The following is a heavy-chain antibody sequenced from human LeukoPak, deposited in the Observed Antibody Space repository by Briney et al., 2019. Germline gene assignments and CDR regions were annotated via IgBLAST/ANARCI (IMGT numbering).Heavy chain of an antibody. CDR2: ISGSGGST. Sequence: GGSLRLSCAASGFTFSSYAMSWVRQAPGKGLEWVSAISGSGGSTYYADSVKGRLTISRDNSKNTLYLQMNSLRAEDTAVYYCAKDFPVVVVAASFDYWGQGTLVTVSS. CDR1: GFTFSSYA. V-gene: IGHV3-23*01. CDR3: AKDFPVVVVAASFDY. D-gene: IGHD2-15*01. J-gene: IGHJ4*02.